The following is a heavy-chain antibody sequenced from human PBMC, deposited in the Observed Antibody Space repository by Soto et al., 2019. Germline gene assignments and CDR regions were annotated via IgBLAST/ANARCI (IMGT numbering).Heavy chain of an antibody. CDR3: ARGMTPPGAPAWYYFDS. V-gene: IGHV4-4*07. CDR1: GASITGSSY. CDR2: FSLSGTT. J-gene: IGHJ4*02. Sequence: SETLSLTCTVSGASITGSSYWSWIRQPAGKGLEWIGRFSLSGTTNYDPSLRSRVTMSADVSKNQFSLRLTSVTAADTALYYCARGMTPPGAPAWYYFDSWGQGTLVTVSS. D-gene: IGHD2-8*02.